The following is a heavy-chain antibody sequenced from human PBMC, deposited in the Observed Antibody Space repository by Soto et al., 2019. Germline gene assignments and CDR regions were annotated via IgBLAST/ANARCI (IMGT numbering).Heavy chain of an antibody. CDR3: ARGYCSGGSCYHYYYYYYMDV. J-gene: IGHJ6*03. D-gene: IGHD2-15*01. V-gene: IGHV6-1*01. CDR1: GDSVSSNSAA. Sequence: PSQTLSLTCAISGDSVSSNSAAWNWIRQSPSRGLEWLGRTYYRSKWYNDYAVSVKSRITINPDTSKNQFSLQLNSVTPEDTAVYYCARGYCSGGSCYHYYYYYYMDVWGKGTTVTVSS. CDR2: TYYRSKWYN.